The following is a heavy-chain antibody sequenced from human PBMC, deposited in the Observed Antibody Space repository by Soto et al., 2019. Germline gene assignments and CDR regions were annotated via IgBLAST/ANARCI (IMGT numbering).Heavy chain of an antibody. V-gene: IGHV4-39*01. J-gene: IGHJ6*02. CDR1: PDSITSSGYY. D-gene: IGHD3-22*01. CDR2: IYYNGTT. CDR3: VRHEVAVSGAYNMDV. Sequence: SETLSLTCTVSPDSITSSGYYWGWIRQTPGKGLEWIGSIYYNGTTYYNPSLKSRVFISVDTSKDQFSLRLKSVTVADTATFYCVRHEVAVSGAYNMDVWGRGTTVTVSS.